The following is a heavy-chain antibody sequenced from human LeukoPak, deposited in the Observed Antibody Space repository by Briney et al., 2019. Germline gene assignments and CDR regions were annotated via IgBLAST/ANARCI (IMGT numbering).Heavy chain of an antibody. Sequence: GGSLRLSCAASGFSFSSYAMSWVRQGPGEGLEWVSAISGSNGNTYYADSVKGRFTISRDNSMNMLYLQINSLRAEDTAQYYCAKDLYGAFDVWGQGRQVTVSS. V-gene: IGHV3-23*01. J-gene: IGHJ3*01. CDR2: ISGSNGNT. CDR1: GFSFSSYA. CDR3: AKDLYGAFDV. D-gene: IGHD3-10*01.